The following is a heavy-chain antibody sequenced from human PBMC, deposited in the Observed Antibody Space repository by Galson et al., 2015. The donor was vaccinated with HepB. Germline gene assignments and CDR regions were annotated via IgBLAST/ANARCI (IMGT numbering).Heavy chain of an antibody. CDR1: GFTFTNFA. V-gene: IGHV3-23*01. CDR3: ARNSGNNYRYFFKS. CDR2: IGGSSGTT. D-gene: IGHD1-26*01. J-gene: IGHJ5*02. Sequence: SLRLSCAASGFTFTNFAMSWVRQAPGKGLEWVSVIGGSSGTTYYTDSVKGRFTISRDNSKNTVYLQIDDLRAEDTAVYYCARNSGNNYRYFFKSWGQGTPVTVSS.